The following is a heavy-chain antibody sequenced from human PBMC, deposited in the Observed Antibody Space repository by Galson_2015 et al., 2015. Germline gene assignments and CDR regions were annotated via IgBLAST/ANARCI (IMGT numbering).Heavy chain of an antibody. D-gene: IGHD3-9*01. CDR2: MSYSGST. V-gene: IGHV4-59*01. CDR3: ARVDFLTGYGAPFYYYMDV. CDR1: GGSISSYY. Sequence: ETLSLTCTVSGGSISSYYWNWIRQPPGKRLEWIGYMSYSGSTNYNPSLKSRVTISVDTSKNQFSLKLSSVTASDTAVYYRARVDFLTGYGAPFYYYMDVWGKGTTVTVSS. J-gene: IGHJ6*03.